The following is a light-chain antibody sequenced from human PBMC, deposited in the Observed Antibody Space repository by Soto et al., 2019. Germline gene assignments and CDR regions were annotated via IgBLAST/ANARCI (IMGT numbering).Light chain of an antibody. CDR3: QQYGTSLYT. CDR2: GAS. V-gene: IGKV3-20*01. CDR1: QSVSSNY. J-gene: IGKJ2*01. Sequence: EIVLTQSPGTLSLSPGERATLSCRASQSVSSNYLAWYQQKPGQAPRLLIYGASSRATGIPDRFRGSGSGTDFTLTISRLEPEDFAVYYCQQYGTSLYTFGQGTKLEIK.